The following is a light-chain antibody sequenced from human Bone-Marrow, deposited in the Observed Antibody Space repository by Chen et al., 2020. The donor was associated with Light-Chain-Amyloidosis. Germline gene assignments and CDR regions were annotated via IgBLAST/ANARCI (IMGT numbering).Light chain of an antibody. V-gene: IGLV2-14*01. CDR3: SAYTITNTRV. CDR2: EVT. Sequence: QSALTQPASVSGSPGQSITISCTGTSSDVGGDNHVSWYQQHPDKAPKLMIYEVTHRPSWVPHRFSGSKSDNTASLTISGIQTEDEADYFGSAYTITNTRVFGSGTRVTVL. J-gene: IGLJ1*01. CDR1: SSDVGGDNH.